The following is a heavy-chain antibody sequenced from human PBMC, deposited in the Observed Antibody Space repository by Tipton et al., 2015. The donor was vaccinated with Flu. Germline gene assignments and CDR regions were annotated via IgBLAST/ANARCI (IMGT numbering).Heavy chain of an antibody. CDR2: VNPFFGPP. Sequence: QLVQSGAEVKKPGSSVKVSCKASGGTFDTYSITWVRQAPGQGLEWMGGVNPFFGPPQYAQKFEDRVTITADDSTSTAYMELSGLRSDDTAVYYCARDRSPGLERLDYYYMDVWGKGTTVTVSS. CDR3: ARDRSPGLERLDYYYMDV. D-gene: IGHD3-10*01. V-gene: IGHV1-69*01. J-gene: IGHJ6*03. CDR1: GGTFDTYS.